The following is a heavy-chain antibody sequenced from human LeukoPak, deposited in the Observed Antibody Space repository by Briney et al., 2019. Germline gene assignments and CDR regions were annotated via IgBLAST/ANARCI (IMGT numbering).Heavy chain of an antibody. CDR1: GFTFSSYW. CDR2: IKQDGSEK. CDR3: ARAGYGVLLWFGEPPRHNWFDP. Sequence: GGSLRLSCAASGFTFSSYWMSWVRQAPGKGLEWVANIKQDGSEKYYVDSVKGRFTISRDNAKNSLYLQMNSLRAEDTAVYYCARAGYGVLLWFGEPPRHNWFDPWGQGTLVTVSS. J-gene: IGHJ5*02. D-gene: IGHD3-10*01. V-gene: IGHV3-7*01.